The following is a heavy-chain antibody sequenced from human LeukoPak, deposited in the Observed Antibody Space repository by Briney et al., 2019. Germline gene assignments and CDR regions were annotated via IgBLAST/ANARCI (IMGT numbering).Heavy chain of an antibody. CDR1: GGSFSGYY. Sequence: SETLSLTCVVYGGSFSGYYWSWIRQSPGKGLEWIGEINHSGSTNYNPSLKSRVTISVDTSKNQFSLKLSSVTAADTAVYYCAREPFTMVRGVIRWFDPWGQGTLVTVSS. CDR2: INHSGST. CDR3: AREPFTMVRGVIRWFDP. V-gene: IGHV4-34*01. D-gene: IGHD3-10*01. J-gene: IGHJ5*02.